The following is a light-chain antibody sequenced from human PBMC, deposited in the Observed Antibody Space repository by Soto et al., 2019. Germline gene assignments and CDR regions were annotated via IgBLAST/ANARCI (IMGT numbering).Light chain of an antibody. V-gene: IGKV3-15*01. Sequence: EILMTQSPATLSVSPGEGLTLSCRASQSISRTLAWYQQRPGQAPRLLIYGASSRATGVPARFSGSGSGTEFTLTISSLQSEDFATYYCLQTNNYPWTFGQGTTVDIK. CDR2: GAS. CDR3: LQTNNYPWT. CDR1: QSISRT. J-gene: IGKJ1*01.